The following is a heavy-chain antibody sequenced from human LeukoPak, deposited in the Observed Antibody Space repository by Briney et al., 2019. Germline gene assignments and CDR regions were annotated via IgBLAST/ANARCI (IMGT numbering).Heavy chain of an antibody. CDR3: ARLTRGGSYFDY. J-gene: IGHJ4*02. V-gene: IGHV4-4*02. CDR1: GGSISSSNW. Sequence: PSETLSLTCAVSGGSISSSNWWSWVRQPPGKGLEWIGEFYHSGSTYYNPSLNSRVTISVDTSKNQFSLKLSSVTAADTAMYYCARLTRGGSYFDYWGQGTLVTVSS. CDR2: FYHSGST. D-gene: IGHD3-10*01.